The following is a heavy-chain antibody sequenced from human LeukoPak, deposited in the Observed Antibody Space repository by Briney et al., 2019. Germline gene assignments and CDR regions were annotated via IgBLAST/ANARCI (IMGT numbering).Heavy chain of an antibody. CDR2: INSDGSST. J-gene: IGHJ4*02. Sequence: GGSLRLSCAASGFTFSSYWMHWVRQAPGKGLIWVSRINSDGSSTSYADSVKGRFTTSRDNAKNTLYLQMNSLRAEDTAVYYCALPLTDTAMVDYWGQGTLVTVSS. V-gene: IGHV3-74*01. D-gene: IGHD5-18*01. CDR1: GFTFSSYW. CDR3: ALPLTDTAMVDY.